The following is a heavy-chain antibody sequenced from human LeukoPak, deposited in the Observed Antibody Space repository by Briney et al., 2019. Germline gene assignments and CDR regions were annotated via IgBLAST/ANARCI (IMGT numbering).Heavy chain of an antibody. J-gene: IGHJ4*02. V-gene: IGHV3-30*03. D-gene: IGHD6-19*01. CDR3: ARCESSGWFYPFDY. Sequence: GGSLRLSCAASGFTFSSYGMHWVRQAPGKGLEWVAVISYDGSNKYYADSVKGRFTISRDNSKNTLYLQMNSLRAEDTAVYYCARCESSGWFYPFDYWGQGTLVTVSS. CDR2: ISYDGSNK. CDR1: GFTFSSYG.